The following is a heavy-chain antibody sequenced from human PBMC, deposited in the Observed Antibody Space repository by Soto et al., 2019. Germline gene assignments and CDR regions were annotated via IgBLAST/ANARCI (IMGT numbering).Heavy chain of an antibody. D-gene: IGHD2-15*01. CDR3: ARGHHYCSGGSCYSDGRD. CDR1: GFTFSSYS. Sequence: GGSLRLSCAASGFTFSSYSMNWVRQAPGKGLEWVSSISSSSSYIYYADSVKGRFTISRDNAKNSLYLQINSLRAEDTAVYYCARGHHYCSGGSCYSDGRDWGQGTLVTVSS. V-gene: IGHV3-21*01. J-gene: IGHJ4*02. CDR2: ISSSSSYI.